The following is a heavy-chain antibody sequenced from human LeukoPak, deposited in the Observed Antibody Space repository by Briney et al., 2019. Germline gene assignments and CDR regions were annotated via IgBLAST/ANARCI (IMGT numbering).Heavy chain of an antibody. D-gene: IGHD3-22*01. CDR3: ARDRGPRDYYDSSGSFDY. V-gene: IGHV3-11*01. Sequence: GGSLRLSGAASGFTFSDYYMSWIRQAPGKGLEWVSNISSSGSIIYYADSVKGRFTISRDNAKNSLYLQMNSLRAEDTAVYYCARDRGPRDYYDSSGSFDYWGQGTLVTVSS. CDR1: GFTFSDYY. CDR2: ISSSGSII. J-gene: IGHJ4*02.